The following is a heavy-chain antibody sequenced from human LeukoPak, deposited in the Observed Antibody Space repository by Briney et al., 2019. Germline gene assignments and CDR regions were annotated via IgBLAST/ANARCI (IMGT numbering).Heavy chain of an antibody. V-gene: IGHV3-72*01. Sequence: GGSLRLSCAASGFTFSDHYMDWVRQAPGEGLEWVGRTRNKANSYTTEYAASVKGRFTISRDDSKNSLYLQMNSLKTEDTAVYYCARAYERPYYFDYWGQGTVVTVSS. CDR3: ARAYERPYYFDY. CDR2: TRNKANSYTT. J-gene: IGHJ4*02. D-gene: IGHD3-22*01. CDR1: GFTFSDHY.